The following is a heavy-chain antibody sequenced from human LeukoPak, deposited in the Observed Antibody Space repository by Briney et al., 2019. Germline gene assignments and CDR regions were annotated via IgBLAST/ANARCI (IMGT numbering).Heavy chain of an antibody. CDR2: ITGSGGNT. CDR1: RFTFSSYG. D-gene: IGHD6-19*01. CDR3: AKDRGWYISGHDY. V-gene: IGHV3-23*01. J-gene: IGHJ4*02. Sequence: PGGSLRLSCATSRFTFSSYGMSWVRQAPGKGLEWVSGITGSGGNTKYADSVKGRFTISRDNSKNTLFLQMNSLRAEDTALYYCAKDRGWYISGHDYWGQGTLVTVSS.